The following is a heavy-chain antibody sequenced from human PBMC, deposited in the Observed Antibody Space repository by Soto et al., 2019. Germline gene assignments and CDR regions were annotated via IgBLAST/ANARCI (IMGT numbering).Heavy chain of an antibody. CDR3: AKDLSNWSPWKNVDAFDI. Sequence: GSLRLSCAASGFTFSSYAMSWVRQAPGKGLEWVSAISGSGGSTYYADSVKGRFTISRDNSKNTLYLQMNSLRAEDTAVYYCAKDLSNWSPWKNVDAFDIWGQGTMVTVSS. D-gene: IGHD1-1*01. CDR1: GFTFSSYA. J-gene: IGHJ3*02. V-gene: IGHV3-23*01. CDR2: ISGSGGST.